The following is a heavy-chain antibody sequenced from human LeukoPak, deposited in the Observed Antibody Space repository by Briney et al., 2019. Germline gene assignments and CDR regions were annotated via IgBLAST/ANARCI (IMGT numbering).Heavy chain of an antibody. D-gene: IGHD2-2*01. V-gene: IGHV4-34*01. J-gene: IGHJ6*03. CDR1: GGSFSGYY. Sequence: SETLSLTCAVYGGSFSGYYWSWIRQPPGKGLEWIGEINHSGSTNYNPSLKSRATISVDTSKNQFSLKLSSVTAADTAVYYCARLPSQVVVPAAIMDVWGKGTTVTVSS. CDR2: INHSGST. CDR3: ARLPSQVVVPAAIMDV.